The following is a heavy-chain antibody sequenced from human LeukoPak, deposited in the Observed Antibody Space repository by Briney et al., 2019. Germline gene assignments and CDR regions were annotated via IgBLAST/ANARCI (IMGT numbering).Heavy chain of an antibody. CDR3: ARRGGYSGYEYDY. J-gene: IGHJ4*02. D-gene: IGHD5-12*01. V-gene: IGHV4-34*01. CDR2: INHSGST. CDR1: GGSFRGYY. Sequence: PSETLSLTCAVYGGSFRGYYWSWIRQPPGKGLEWIGEINHSGSTNYNPSLKSRVTISVDTSKNQFSLKLSSVTAADTAVYYCARRGGYSGYEYDYWGQGTLVTVSS.